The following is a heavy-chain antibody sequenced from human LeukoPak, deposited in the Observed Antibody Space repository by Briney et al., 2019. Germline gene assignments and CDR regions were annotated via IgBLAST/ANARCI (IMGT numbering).Heavy chain of an antibody. Sequence: SETLSLTCAVSGGSISSGGYSWSWIRQPPGKGLEWIEYIYHSGSTYYNPSLKSRVTISVDRSKNQFSLKLSSVTAADTAVYYCARGGLVVRGTNNWFDPWGQGTLVTVSS. CDR3: ARGGLVVRGTNNWFDP. D-gene: IGHD3-10*01. CDR2: IYHSGST. CDR1: GGSISSGGYS. J-gene: IGHJ5*02. V-gene: IGHV4-30-2*01.